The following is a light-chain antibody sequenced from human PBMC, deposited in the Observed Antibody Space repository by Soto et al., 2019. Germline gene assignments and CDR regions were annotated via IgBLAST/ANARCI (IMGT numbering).Light chain of an antibody. V-gene: IGKV3-11*01. CDR2: DAS. Sequence: EIVLTQSPGTLSLSPGERATLSCRASQSVSDSSLAWYQQNPGQAPRLLIYDASNRATGIPARFSGSGSGTDFTLTISSLEPEDFAVYYCQQRNNWPATFGPGTKVDIK. CDR3: QQRNNWPAT. CDR1: QSVSDSS. J-gene: IGKJ3*01.